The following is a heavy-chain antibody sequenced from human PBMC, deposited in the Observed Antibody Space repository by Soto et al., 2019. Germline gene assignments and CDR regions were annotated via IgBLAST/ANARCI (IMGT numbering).Heavy chain of an antibody. CDR3: ARHIFPGHWFDP. Sequence: HPGGSLRLSCAASGFTVSSNYMSWVRQAPGKGLEWVSVIYSGGSTYYADSVKGRFTISRDNSKNTLYLQMNSLRAEDTAVYYCARHIFPGHWFDPWGQGTLVTVSS. J-gene: IGHJ5*02. CDR1: GFTVSSNY. CDR2: IYSGGST. V-gene: IGHV3-66*04. D-gene: IGHD2-21*01.